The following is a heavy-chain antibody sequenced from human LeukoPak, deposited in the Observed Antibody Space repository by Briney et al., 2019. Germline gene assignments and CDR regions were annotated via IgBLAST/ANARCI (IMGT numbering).Heavy chain of an antibody. V-gene: IGHV3-21*01. CDR3: ARAGELRYMDV. CDR2: ISSSSGYI. CDR1: GFTFSNFF. J-gene: IGHJ6*03. Sequence: GGSLRLSCAASGFTFSNFFMNWVRQAPGKGLEWVSSISSSSGYIYYADSVKGRFTISRDNAKNSLFLQMSSLRADDTAIYYCARAGELRYMDVWGKGTAVTVSS. D-gene: IGHD3-16*01.